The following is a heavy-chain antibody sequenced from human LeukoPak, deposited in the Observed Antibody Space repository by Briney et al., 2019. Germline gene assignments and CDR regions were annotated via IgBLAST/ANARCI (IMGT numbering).Heavy chain of an antibody. D-gene: IGHD5-18*01. CDR3: ARVTPNSYGYGY. CDR2: IYYSGST. CDR1: GGSISSYY. Sequence: PSETLSLTCTVSGGSISSYYWSWIRQPPGKGLEWIGYIYYSGSTNYNPSLKSRVTISVDTSKNQLSLKLSSVTAADTAVCYCARVTPNSYGYGYWGQGTLVTVSS. J-gene: IGHJ4*02. V-gene: IGHV4-59*01.